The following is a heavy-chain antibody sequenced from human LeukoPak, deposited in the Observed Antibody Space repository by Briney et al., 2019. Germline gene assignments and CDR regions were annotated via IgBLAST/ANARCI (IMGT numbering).Heavy chain of an antibody. CDR2: IYSGGST. CDR1: GFTVSSNY. V-gene: IGHV3-53*01. J-gene: IGHJ4*02. Sequence: GGSLRLSCAASGFTVSSNYMSWVRQAPGKGLEWVSSIYSGGSTYYADSVKGRFTISRDNSKNTLYLQMNSLRAEDTAVYYCAKDLLPNYYDSSGYYSPVDYWGQGTLVTVSS. D-gene: IGHD3-22*01. CDR3: AKDLLPNYYDSSGYYSPVDY.